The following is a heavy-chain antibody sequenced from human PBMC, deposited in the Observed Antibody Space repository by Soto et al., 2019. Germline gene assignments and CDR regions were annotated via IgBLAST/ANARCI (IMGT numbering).Heavy chain of an antibody. V-gene: IGHV1-69*01. J-gene: IGHJ5*02. D-gene: IGHD3-3*01. Sequence: QVQLVQSGAEVKEPGSSVNVSCKTSGGTFGNTAVTWVRQVPGQGLEWIGGIVPLFGTANYAQKFRGRVMIPADESTSTAYMGLSSLRSDDTAIYYCARDGDTGYSFWSGPLGGGRFDPWGQGTLVTVSS. CDR1: GGTFGNTA. CDR3: ARDGDTGYSFWSGPLGGGRFDP. CDR2: IVPLFGTA.